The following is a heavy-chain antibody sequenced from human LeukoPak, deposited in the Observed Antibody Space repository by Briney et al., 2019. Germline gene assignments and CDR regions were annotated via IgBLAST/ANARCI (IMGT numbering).Heavy chain of an antibody. D-gene: IGHD3-22*01. Sequence: GGSLRLSCAASGFTFSSYAMHWVRQAPGKGLEWVAVISYDGSNKYYADSVKGRFTISRDNSKNTLYLLMNSLRAEDTDVYYCAREVYSSGYPLYFDYWGQGTLVTVSS. V-gene: IGHV3-30-3*01. J-gene: IGHJ4*02. CDR3: AREVYSSGYPLYFDY. CDR1: GFTFSSYA. CDR2: ISYDGSNK.